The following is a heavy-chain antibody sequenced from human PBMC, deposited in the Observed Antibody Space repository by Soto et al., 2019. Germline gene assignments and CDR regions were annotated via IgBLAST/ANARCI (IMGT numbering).Heavy chain of an antibody. Sequence: EVQLVESGGGLVQPGGSLRVSCAASGFTFSSYWMHWVRQAPGKGLVWVSRINSDGSSTNYADFVKGRFAISRDNAKNTLYLHMNSLRVEDTAVYYCSRVGGSTWHWGQGTLVTVS. CDR1: GFTFSSYW. V-gene: IGHV3-74*01. J-gene: IGHJ4*02. D-gene: IGHD1-26*01. CDR2: INSDGSST. CDR3: SRVGGSTWH.